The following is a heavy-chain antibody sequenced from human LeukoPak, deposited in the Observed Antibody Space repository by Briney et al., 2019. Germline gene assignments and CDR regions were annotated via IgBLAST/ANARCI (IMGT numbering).Heavy chain of an antibody. V-gene: IGHV4-59*08. J-gene: IGHJ5*02. CDR2: IYWSGST. CDR1: GDSIGSDY. CDR3: ARRIVGGFDP. D-gene: IGHD1-26*01. Sequence: SETLSLTCSVSGDSIGSDYWSWIRQPPGKGLEWLGYIYWSGSTNYNPSLKSRVTISVDTSKKQFSLKLTSVTAADTAIYYCARRIVGGFDPWGQGILVTVSS.